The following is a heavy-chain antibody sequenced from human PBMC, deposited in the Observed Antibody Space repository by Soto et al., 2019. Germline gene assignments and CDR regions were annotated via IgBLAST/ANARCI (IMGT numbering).Heavy chain of an antibody. Sequence: ASVKVSCKASGGTFSSYAISWVRQAPGQGLEWMGWINPGNGTTKYSQKFQGRVTITRDTSASTAYMELSSLRSEDTAVYYCARVRRYYDSSGYSVLGYWGQGTLVTVSS. J-gene: IGHJ4*02. CDR3: ARVRRYYDSSGYSVLGY. CDR1: GGTFSSYA. CDR2: INPGNGTT. D-gene: IGHD3-22*01. V-gene: IGHV1-3*01.